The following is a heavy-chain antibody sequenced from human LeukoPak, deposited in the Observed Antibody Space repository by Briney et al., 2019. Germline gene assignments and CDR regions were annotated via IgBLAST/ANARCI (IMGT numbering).Heavy chain of an antibody. CDR1: GFTFSSYS. Sequence: GGSLGLSCAASGFTFSSYSINWVRQAPGKGLEWVSSISSTSSYIYYIDSVKGRFTISRDNAKNSLYLQMNSLRAEDTAVYYCARMRDDNLDYWGQGTLVTVSS. J-gene: IGHJ4*02. CDR3: ARMRDDNLDY. CDR2: ISSTSSYI. V-gene: IGHV3-21*01. D-gene: IGHD5-24*01.